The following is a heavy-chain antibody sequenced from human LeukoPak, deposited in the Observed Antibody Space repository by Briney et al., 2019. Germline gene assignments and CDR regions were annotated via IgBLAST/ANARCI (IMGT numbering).Heavy chain of an antibody. CDR2: IIPIFGTA. Sequence: ASVKVSCKASGYTFTSYGISWVRQAPGQGLEWMGGIIPIFGTANYAQKFQGRVTITADESTSTAYMELSSLRSEDTAVYYCARDRDLGSPFDYWGQGTLVTVSS. J-gene: IGHJ4*02. D-gene: IGHD7-27*01. V-gene: IGHV1-69*13. CDR1: GYTFTSYG. CDR3: ARDRDLGSPFDY.